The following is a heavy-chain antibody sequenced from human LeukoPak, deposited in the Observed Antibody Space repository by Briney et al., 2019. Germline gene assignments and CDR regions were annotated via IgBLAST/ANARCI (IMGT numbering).Heavy chain of an antibody. CDR3: ARASLGYCSSTSCYTPVNAWFDP. D-gene: IGHD2-2*02. CDR1: GYTFTCYY. Sequence: AGVKVSFKSSGYTFTCYYMHWVRQAPLQGLEWMGWINPNSGGTNNAQKFQGRVTMNRDTSISTAYMELSRLRSDDTAVYYCARASLGYCSSTSCYTPVNAWFDPWGQGTLVTVSS. V-gene: IGHV1-2*02. J-gene: IGHJ5*02. CDR2: INPNSGGT.